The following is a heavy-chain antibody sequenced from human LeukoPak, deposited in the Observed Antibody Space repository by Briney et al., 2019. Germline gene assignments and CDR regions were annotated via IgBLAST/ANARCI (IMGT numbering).Heavy chain of an antibody. D-gene: IGHD3-10*01. CDR2: ISSSSSYI. V-gene: IGHV3-21*01. CDR3: ARDPRYGSGSYYPSPGAFDL. J-gene: IGHJ3*01. Sequence: GGSLRLSCAASGFTVSSNYMSWVRQAPGKGLEWVSSISSSSSYIYYADSVKGRFTISRDNAKNSLYLQMNSLRAEDTAVYYCARDPRYGSGSYYPSPGAFDLWGQGTMVTVSS. CDR1: GFTVSSNY.